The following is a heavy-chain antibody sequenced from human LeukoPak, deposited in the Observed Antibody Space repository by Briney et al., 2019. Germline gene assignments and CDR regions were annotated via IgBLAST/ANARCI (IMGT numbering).Heavy chain of an antibody. CDR3: ARDAPYDFWSGSRTAFDY. Sequence: GGSLRLSCAASGFTFSSYGMHWVRQAPGKGLDWVSSISSSSSYIYYADSVKGRFTISRDNAKNSLYLQMNSLRAEDTAVYYCARDAPYDFWSGSRTAFDYWGQGTRVAVSP. CDR1: GFTFSSYG. V-gene: IGHV3-21*01. CDR2: ISSSSSYI. D-gene: IGHD3-3*01. J-gene: IGHJ4*02.